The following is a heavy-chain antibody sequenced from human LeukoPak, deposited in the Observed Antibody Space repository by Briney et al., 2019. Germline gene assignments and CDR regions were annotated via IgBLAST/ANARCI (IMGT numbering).Heavy chain of an antibody. D-gene: IGHD3-22*01. V-gene: IGHV3-49*04. CDR2: IRNKANGGTT. CDR1: GFTFSDYA. CDR3: SRFYSSGWASGAFDI. Sequence: GGSLRLSCTTSGFTFSDYAVSWVRQAPGKGREGKGFIRNKANGGTTEYAASVKGRFTISRDDSKTIAHLQMSSLKTEDTAVYYCSRFYSSGWASGAFDIWGQGTMVTVSS. J-gene: IGHJ3*02.